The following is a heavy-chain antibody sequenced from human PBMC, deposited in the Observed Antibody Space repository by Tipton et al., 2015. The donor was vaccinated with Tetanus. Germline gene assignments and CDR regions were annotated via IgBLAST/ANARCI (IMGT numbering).Heavy chain of an antibody. CDR2: ILPIFGTT. Sequence: QSGAEVKKPGSSVKVSCKASGGTFTSYAFSWVRQAPGQGLEWMGTILPIFGTTSYAQKFQGRVTITADKSTRTVYMELSSLRSGDTAIYYCARDYDGSEPYDYWGQGTLVTVSS. J-gene: IGHJ4*01. CDR1: GGTFTSYA. CDR3: ARDYDGSEPYDY. D-gene: IGHD3-10*01. V-gene: IGHV1-69*06.